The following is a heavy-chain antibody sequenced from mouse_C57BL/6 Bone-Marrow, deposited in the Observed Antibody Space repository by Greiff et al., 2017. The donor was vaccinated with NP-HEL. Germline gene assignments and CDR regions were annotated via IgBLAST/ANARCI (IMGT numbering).Heavy chain of an antibody. CDR3: TTTTIVTTRFAY. CDR1: GFNIKDDY. J-gene: IGHJ3*01. D-gene: IGHD2-2*01. V-gene: IGHV14-4*01. Sequence: EVQLQQSGAELVRPGASVKLSCTASGFNIKDDYMHWVKQRPEQGLEWIGWIDPENGDTEYASKFQGKATITADTSSNTAYLQLSSLTSEDTVVYYCTTTTIVTTRFAYWGHGTLVTVSA. CDR2: IDPENGDT.